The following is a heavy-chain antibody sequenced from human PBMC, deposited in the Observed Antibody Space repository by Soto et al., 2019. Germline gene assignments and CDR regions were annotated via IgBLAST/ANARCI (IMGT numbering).Heavy chain of an antibody. CDR3: TRLENRGSYYYYYGRDV. D-gene: IGHD1-26*01. CDR1: GFTFSGSA. V-gene: IGHV3-73*02. J-gene: IGHJ6*02. CDR2: IRSKANSYAT. Sequence: EVQLVESGGGLVQPGGSLKLSCAASGFTFSGSAMHWVRQASGKGLEWVGRIRSKANSYATAYAASVKGRFTISRDDSKNTAYLQMNSLKTEDTAVYYCTRLENRGSYYYYYGRDVWGQGTTVTVSS.